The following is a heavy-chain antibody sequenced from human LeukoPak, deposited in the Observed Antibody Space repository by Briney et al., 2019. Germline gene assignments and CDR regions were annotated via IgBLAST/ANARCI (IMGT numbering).Heavy chain of an antibody. J-gene: IGHJ4*02. Sequence: GGALRLSCVASRFTFSNYAMSWVPPAPGKGLEWVSTISGSGDETYYADSVKGRFTLSRDNSKNTLCLQMKTLRDRETALCFCWKILGGPWLADYWDQGNLVIVSS. D-gene: IGHD1-26*01. CDR3: WKILGGPWLADY. CDR2: ISGSGDET. CDR1: RFTFSNYA. V-gene: IGHV3-23*01.